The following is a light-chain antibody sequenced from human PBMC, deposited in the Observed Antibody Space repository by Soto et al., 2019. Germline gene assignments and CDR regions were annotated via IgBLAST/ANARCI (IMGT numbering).Light chain of an antibody. CDR2: GPA. J-gene: IGKJ4*01. CDR1: QSISSSY. Sequence: EIVLTQSPGTLSLSPGERATLSCGASQSISSSYLAWYQKKPGQAPRLLIYGPANRATGIPDRFSASGSGTDFTLIISSLEPEDFAVYYCQQRSNWPPTFGGGTKVEIK. V-gene: IGKV3D-20*02. CDR3: QQRSNWPPT.